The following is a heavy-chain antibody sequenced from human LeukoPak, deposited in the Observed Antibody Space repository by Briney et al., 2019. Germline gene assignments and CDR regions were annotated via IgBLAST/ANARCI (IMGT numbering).Heavy chain of an antibody. D-gene: IGHD3-3*01. CDR1: GFTFSSYS. CDR3: ATQGYYDFWSATDY. CDR2: ISSSSSYI. J-gene: IGHJ4*02. V-gene: IGHV3-21*01. Sequence: GGSLRLSCAASGFTFSSYSMNWVRQAPGKGLEWVSSISSSSSYIYYAGSVKGRFTISRDNAKNSLYLQMNSLRAEDTAVYYCATQGYYDFWSATDYWGQGTLVTVSS.